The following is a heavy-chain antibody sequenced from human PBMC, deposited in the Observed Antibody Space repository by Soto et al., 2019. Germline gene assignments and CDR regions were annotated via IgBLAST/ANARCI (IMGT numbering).Heavy chain of an antibody. D-gene: IGHD4-17*01. CDR2: ISGSGGST. CDR1: GFTFSSYA. Sequence: HPGGSLRLSCAASGFTFSSYAMSWVRQAPGKGLEWVSAISGSGGSTYYADSVKGRFTISRDNSKNTLYLQMNSLRAEDTAVYYCAKDSEFYTVTTLGYWGQGTLVTVSS. CDR3: AKDSEFYTVTTLGY. J-gene: IGHJ4*02. V-gene: IGHV3-23*01.